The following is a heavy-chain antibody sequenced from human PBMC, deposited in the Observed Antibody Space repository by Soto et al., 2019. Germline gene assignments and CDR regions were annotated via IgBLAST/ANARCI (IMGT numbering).Heavy chain of an antibody. CDR3: AAAYYYDSSGYPAPGDAFDI. V-gene: IGHV1-58*01. Sequence: ASVKVSCKASGFTFTSSAVQWVRQARGQRLEWIGWIVVGSGNTNYAQKFQERVTITRDMSTSTAYMELSSLRSEDTAVYYCAAAYYYDSSGYPAPGDAFDIWGQGTMVTVSS. CDR2: IVVGSGNT. D-gene: IGHD3-22*01. J-gene: IGHJ3*02. CDR1: GFTFTSSA.